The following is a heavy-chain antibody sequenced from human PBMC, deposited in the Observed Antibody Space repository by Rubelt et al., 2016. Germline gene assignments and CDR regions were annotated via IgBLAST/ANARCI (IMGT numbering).Heavy chain of an antibody. CDR2: IYWDDDK. CDR1: GFSLTTTEVG. D-gene: IGHD6-19*01. CDR3: ARAYSSGWPYYFDY. V-gene: IGHV2-5*02. Sequence: QITLKESGPTLVKPTQTLTLTCTFSGFSLTTTEVGVGWIRQPPGKALEWLAFIYWDDDKRYSPSLKSRLTITKDTSKNQVVLTMTNMDPVDTATYYCARAYSSGWPYYFDYWGQGTLVTVSS. J-gene: IGHJ4*02.